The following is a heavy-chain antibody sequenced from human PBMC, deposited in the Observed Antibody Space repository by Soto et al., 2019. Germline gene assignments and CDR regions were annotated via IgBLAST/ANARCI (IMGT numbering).Heavy chain of an antibody. CDR3: ARDDKYFDY. Sequence: QVQLVQSGAEVKEPGASVKVSCKASGYTFTSYGISWVRQAPGQGLEWMGWSSTSNGDTSYAQKPQGRVTVTTDTSTGTAYMELRSLRSDDTAVYYCARDDKYFDYWGQGTLVTVS. CDR1: GYTFTSYG. CDR2: SSTSNGDT. V-gene: IGHV1-18*01. J-gene: IGHJ4*02.